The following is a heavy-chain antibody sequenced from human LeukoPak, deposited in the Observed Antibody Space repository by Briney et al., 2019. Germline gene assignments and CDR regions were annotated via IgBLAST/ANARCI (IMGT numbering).Heavy chain of an antibody. CDR3: ARDEGYYFDS. CDR2: ISRNSTYI. V-gene: IGHV3-21*01. CDR1: GFTFSDYI. J-gene: IGHJ4*02. Sequence: PGGSLRLSCAASGFTFSDYIMNWVRQAPGKGPEWVASISRNSTYIHYADSVKGRFTISRDNARNSLFLQMNSLRAEDTAIYYCARDEGYYFDSWGQGTQVTVSS.